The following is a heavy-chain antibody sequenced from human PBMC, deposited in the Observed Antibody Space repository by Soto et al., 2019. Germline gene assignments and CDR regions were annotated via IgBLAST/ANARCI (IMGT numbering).Heavy chain of an antibody. V-gene: IGHV4-31*03. J-gene: IGHJ6*02. D-gene: IGHD2-15*01. CDR1: GGSISSGGYY. Sequence: QEQLQESGPGLVKPSQTLSLTCTVSGGSISSGGYYWSWIRQHPGKGLEWIGYIYYSGSTYYNPSLKSRVTISVDTSKNQFSLKLSSVTAADTAVYYCARDTVVTPYYYYYGMDVWGQGTTVTVSS. CDR3: ARDTVVTPYYYYYGMDV. CDR2: IYYSGST.